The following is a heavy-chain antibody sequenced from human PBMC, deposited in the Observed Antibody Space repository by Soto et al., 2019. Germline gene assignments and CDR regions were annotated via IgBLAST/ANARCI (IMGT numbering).Heavy chain of an antibody. CDR2: IHHSGAD. Sequence: XETLYLTCGASGLSVTSDGWWSWVRQPPVKGLEWIGEIHHSGADNYNPSLKSRVTLSLDNSKNLFSLELTSVTAADTAVYFCARVEFGTFGAYWGQGTPVTVSS. D-gene: IGHD3-10*01. CDR3: ARVEFGTFGAY. J-gene: IGHJ4*02. V-gene: IGHV4-4*01. CDR1: GLSVTSDGW.